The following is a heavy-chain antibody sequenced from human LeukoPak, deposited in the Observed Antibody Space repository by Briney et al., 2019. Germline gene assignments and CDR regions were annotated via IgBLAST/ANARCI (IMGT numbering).Heavy chain of an antibody. J-gene: IGHJ4*02. CDR1: GFTFSIYA. V-gene: IGHV3-23*01. D-gene: IGHD1-1*01. CDR2: ISDSGDST. Sequence: GGSLRLSCAASGFTFSIYAMTWVRQAPGKGLEWVSGISDSGDSTYYADSVKGRFTISRDSSKNTLHLQMNSLRADDTAVYYCAKVWRGNYYDYWGQGTLVTVSS. CDR3: AKVWRGNYYDY.